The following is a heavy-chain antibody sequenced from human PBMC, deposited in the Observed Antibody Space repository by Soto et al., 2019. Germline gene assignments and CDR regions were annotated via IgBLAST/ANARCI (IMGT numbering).Heavy chain of an antibody. Sequence: QVQLAQSGAEVRKPGSSVKVSCRASGGSFSDFAFSWVRQAPGQGLEWMGGLIPMFTATKYVERFMDRVKITVDACTKSVYLAQSTLQTDDSAVYYCALGGIVAVPAAISYYDDYTSNRLGFRGQGTLV. J-gene: IGHJ1*01. V-gene: IGHV1-69*01. CDR1: GGSFSDFA. D-gene: IGHD2-15*01. CDR2: LIPMFTAT. CDR3: ALGGIVAVPAAISYYDDYTSNRLGF.